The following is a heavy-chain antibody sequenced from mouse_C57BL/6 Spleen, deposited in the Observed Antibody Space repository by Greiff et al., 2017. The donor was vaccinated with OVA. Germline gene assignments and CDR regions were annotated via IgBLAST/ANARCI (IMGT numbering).Heavy chain of an antibody. J-gene: IGHJ2*01. V-gene: IGHV1-50*01. CDR3: ASILY. Sequence: QVQLQQPGAELVKPGASVKLSCKASGYTFTSYWMQWVKQRPGQGLEWIGEIDPSDSNSNYNQKFKGKATLTVDTSSSTAYMQLSSLTSEDSAVYYCASILYWGQGTTLTVSS. CDR2: IDPSDSNS. CDR1: GYTFTSYW.